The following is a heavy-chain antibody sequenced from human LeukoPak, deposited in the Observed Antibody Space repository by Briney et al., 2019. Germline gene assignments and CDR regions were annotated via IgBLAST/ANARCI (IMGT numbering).Heavy chain of an antibody. CDR2: INHSGST. Sequence: SGTLSLTCAVYGGSFSGYYWSWIRQPPGKGLEWIGEINHSGSTNYNPSLKSRVTISVDRSKYQFSLKLSSVTAAYTAVYYCAREGPYGMDVWGQGTTVTVSS. J-gene: IGHJ6*02. V-gene: IGHV4-34*01. CDR3: AREGPYGMDV. CDR1: GGSFSGYY.